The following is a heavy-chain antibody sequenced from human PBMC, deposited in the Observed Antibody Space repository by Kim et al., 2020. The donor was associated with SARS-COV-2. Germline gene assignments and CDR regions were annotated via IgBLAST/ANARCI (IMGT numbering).Heavy chain of an antibody. CDR1: GFTFSTYA. D-gene: IGHD3-10*01. CDR2: ITFSGGT. J-gene: IGHJ2*01. V-gene: IGHV3-23*01. CDR3: VRERNCWGFGVPFVL. Sequence: GGSLRLSCAASGFTFSTYAMTWVRQAPGRGLEWVSAITFSGGTYYAAYAGSRFIIFRGNSKKTLHLQMISLRAADTALYYYVRERNCWGFGVPFVLW.